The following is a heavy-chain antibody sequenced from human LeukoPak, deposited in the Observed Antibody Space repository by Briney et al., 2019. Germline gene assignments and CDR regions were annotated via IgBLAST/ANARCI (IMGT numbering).Heavy chain of an antibody. CDR2: ISGNGGST. CDR3: AKGRSAYYYTSRDY. Sequence: GGSLRLSCAASGFTFSSFPMTWVRQAPGKGLEWVAAISGNGGSTYHADSVKGRFTISRDNSKDTLFLQMNSLRTEDTAVYYCAKGRSAYYYTSRDYWGQGTLVTVSS. V-gene: IGHV3-23*01. CDR1: GFTFSSFP. D-gene: IGHD3-22*01. J-gene: IGHJ4*02.